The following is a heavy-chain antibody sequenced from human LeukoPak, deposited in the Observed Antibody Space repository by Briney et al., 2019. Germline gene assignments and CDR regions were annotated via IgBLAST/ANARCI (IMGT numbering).Heavy chain of an antibody. J-gene: IGHJ4*02. V-gene: IGHV4-59*08. D-gene: IGHD5-18*01. Sequence: PSETLSLTCSVSDGSINSYYWSWIRQPPRKGLEWLGYVYYSGSTNYNPSLKSRVTISLDTSKNQFSLKLSSVTAADTAVYYCARHLRGYSYGPFDSWGQGILVTVSS. CDR1: DGSINSYY. CDR2: VYYSGST. CDR3: ARHLRGYSYGPFDS.